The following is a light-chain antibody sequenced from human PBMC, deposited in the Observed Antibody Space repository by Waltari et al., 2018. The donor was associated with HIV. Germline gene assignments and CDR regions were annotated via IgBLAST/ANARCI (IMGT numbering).Light chain of an antibody. V-gene: IGKV4-1*01. CDR3: QQYSSTPLT. CDR1: QSVFFSSNNKNY. J-gene: IGKJ4*01. CDR2: WAS. Sequence: DIVMTQSPDSLAVSLGERATINCQSSQSVFFSSNNKNYLAWYQQKPGQPPKLLIYWASTRESGVPDRFSGSGSGTDFSLTISSLQAEDVAVYYCQQYSSTPLTFGGGTKVEIK.